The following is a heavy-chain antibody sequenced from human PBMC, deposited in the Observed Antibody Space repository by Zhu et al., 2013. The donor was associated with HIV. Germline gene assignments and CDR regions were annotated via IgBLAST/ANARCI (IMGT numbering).Heavy chain of an antibody. CDR1: GYTFTSYY. CDR3: ATESGSYYYYYYMDV. V-gene: IGHV1-46*01. D-gene: IGHD1-26*01. Sequence: VQLVQSGAEVKKPGASVKVSCKASGYTFTSYYMHWVRQAPGQGLEWMGIINPSGGSTSYAQKFQGRVTMTRDTSTSTVYMELSSLRSEDTAVYYCATESGSYYYYYYMDVWGKGTTVTVSS. CDR2: INPSGGST. J-gene: IGHJ6*03.